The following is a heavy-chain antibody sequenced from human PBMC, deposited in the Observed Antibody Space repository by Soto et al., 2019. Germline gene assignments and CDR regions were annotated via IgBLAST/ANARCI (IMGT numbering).Heavy chain of an antibody. D-gene: IGHD3-3*01. CDR2: IYYSGST. V-gene: IGHV4-61*01. Sequence: QVQLQESGPGLVKPSETLSLTCTVSGGTVSSGSYYWSWIRQPPGKGLEWIGYIYYSGSTNYNPSLKSRVTISVDTSENQFSLKLNSVTAADTAIYYCARELLVDFWSGPPLGWFDPWGQGTLVTVSP. J-gene: IGHJ5*02. CDR3: ARELLVDFWSGPPLGWFDP. CDR1: GGTVSSGSYY.